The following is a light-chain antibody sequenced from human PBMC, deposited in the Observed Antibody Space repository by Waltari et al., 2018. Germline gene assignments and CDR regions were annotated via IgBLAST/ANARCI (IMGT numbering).Light chain of an antibody. Sequence: QSVLTQPPSASGTPGQRVTISCSGSSSNIGSNYVYWYQQPPGTAPKRLVYRNNRRPAGVSDRFSGSKSGTSASLAISGLRSEDEADYYCATWDDSLSGRMFGGGTKLTVL. CDR1: SSNIGSNY. CDR3: ATWDDSLSGRM. V-gene: IGLV1-47*01. CDR2: RNN. J-gene: IGLJ3*02.